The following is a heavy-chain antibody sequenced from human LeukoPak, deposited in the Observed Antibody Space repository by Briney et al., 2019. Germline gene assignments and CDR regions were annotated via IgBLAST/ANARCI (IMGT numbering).Heavy chain of an antibody. CDR1: RGSFSSYA. V-gene: IGHV1-69*05. Sequence: ASVKVSCKAPRGSFSSYAISWVRQAPGQGLEWMGGVIPIFGTANYAQKFQGRGTITTDESTSTAYMELRSLRSEDTAVYYCARDATGTPASYWGQGTLVTVFS. CDR2: VIPIFGTA. D-gene: IGHD1-1*01. J-gene: IGHJ4*02. CDR3: ARDATGTPASY.